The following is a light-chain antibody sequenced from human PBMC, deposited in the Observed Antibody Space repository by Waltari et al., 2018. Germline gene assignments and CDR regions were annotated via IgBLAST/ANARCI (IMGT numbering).Light chain of an antibody. CDR2: DVT. Sequence: QSALTQPASVSGSPGQSITIPCTGTSGDIGAYNYVSWYQHHPGKAPKLMIYDVTKRPSGLSNRFSGSKSGNTASLTISGLQAEDEADYYCSSYTTSNTLVFGGGTKVTVL. V-gene: IGLV2-14*03. J-gene: IGLJ2*01. CDR3: SSYTTSNTLV. CDR1: SGDIGAYNY.